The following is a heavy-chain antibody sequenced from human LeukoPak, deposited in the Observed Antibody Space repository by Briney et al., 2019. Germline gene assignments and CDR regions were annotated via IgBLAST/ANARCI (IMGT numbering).Heavy chain of an antibody. J-gene: IGHJ4*02. D-gene: IGHD3-9*01. V-gene: IGHV3-7*03. CDR3: ARDRPHYDILTGYYSDD. CDR1: GFTFSSYW. Sequence: GGSLRLSCAASGFTFSSYWMSWVRQAPGKGLEWVANIKQDGSEKYYVDSVKGRFTISRDNSKNTLYLQMNSLRAEDTAVYYCARDRPHYDILTGYYSDDWGQGTLVTVSS. CDR2: IKQDGSEK.